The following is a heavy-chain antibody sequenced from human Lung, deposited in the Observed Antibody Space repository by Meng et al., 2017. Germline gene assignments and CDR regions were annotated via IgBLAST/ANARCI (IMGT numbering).Heavy chain of an antibody. CDR2: IRGEGGRI. CDR3: ARESGYFEY. CDR1: GFTFRSYW. Sequence: ELRLVGTGEGLVLTGWSLRSSCAAAGFTFRSYWMHWGRQVPGKGLVWVSRIRGEGGRIVYADSVKGRFTISRDNAKNTLFLQMNSLRAEDTAVYYCARESGYFEYWGQGILVTVSS. V-gene: IGHV3-74*01. J-gene: IGHJ4*02.